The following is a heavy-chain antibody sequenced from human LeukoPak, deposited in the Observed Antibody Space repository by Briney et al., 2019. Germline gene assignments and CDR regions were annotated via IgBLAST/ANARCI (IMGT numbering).Heavy chain of an antibody. CDR3: ASWAGATMNYYYYYMDV. CDR1: GYNCSGYN. CDR2: INPNSGGT. J-gene: IGHJ6*03. Sequence: ASLKLSCTAPGYNCSGYNMRWFRRAPGHGHEWMGWINPNSGGTNYAQKFQGRVTMTRDTSISTAYMELSRLRSDDTAVYYCASWAGATMNYYYYYMDVWGKGTTVTVSS. D-gene: IGHD1-26*01. V-gene: IGHV1-2*02.